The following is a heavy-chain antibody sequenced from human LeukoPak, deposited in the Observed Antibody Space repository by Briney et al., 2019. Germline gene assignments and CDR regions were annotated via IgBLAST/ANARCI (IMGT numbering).Heavy chain of an antibody. J-gene: IGHJ5*02. CDR3: ARDLAGDSYGRLCDP. V-gene: IGHV1-46*01. D-gene: IGHD5-18*01. CDR1: GYTFTSYY. CDR2: INRSGGST. Sequence: ASVKVSCKASGYTFTSYYMHWVRQAPGQGLEWMGIINRSGGSTSYAQKFQGRVTMTRDTSTSTVYMELSSLRSEDTAVYYCARDLAGDSYGRLCDPWGQGTLVTVSS.